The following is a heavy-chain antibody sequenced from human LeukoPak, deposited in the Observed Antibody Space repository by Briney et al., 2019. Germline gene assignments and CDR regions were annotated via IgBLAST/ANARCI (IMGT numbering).Heavy chain of an antibody. Sequence: GASVKVSCKASGYTFTSYDINWVRQATGQGLEWMGWMNPNSGNTGYAQKFQGRVTMTTDTSTSTAYMELRSLRSDDTAVYYCARSYSSSWSAGYWGQGTLVTVSS. CDR3: ARSYSSSWSAGY. J-gene: IGHJ4*02. V-gene: IGHV1-8*02. CDR1: GYTFTSYD. D-gene: IGHD6-13*01. CDR2: MNPNSGNT.